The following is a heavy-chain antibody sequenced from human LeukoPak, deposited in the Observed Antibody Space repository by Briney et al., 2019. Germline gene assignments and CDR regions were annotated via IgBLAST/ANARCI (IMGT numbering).Heavy chain of an antibody. CDR2: IYHSGST. D-gene: IGHD6-6*01. Sequence: SETLSLTCTVSGGSTSTYYWNWIRQPPGKGLEWIGYIYHSGSTNYNPSLQGRVTISVDTSKNQFSLNLNSVTAADTAVYYCARGGAAHLHFQNWGQGTLVTVSS. CDR1: GGSTSTYY. J-gene: IGHJ1*01. CDR3: ARGGAAHLHFQN. V-gene: IGHV4-59*01.